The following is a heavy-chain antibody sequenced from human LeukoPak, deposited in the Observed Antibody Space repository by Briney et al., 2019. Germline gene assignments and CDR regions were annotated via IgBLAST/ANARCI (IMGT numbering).Heavy chain of an antibody. J-gene: IGHJ4*02. CDR2: INFRGGTT. D-gene: IGHD3-22*01. CDR1: GFTFSNFA. CDR3: AKGSYYDSSGSFYFDY. V-gene: IGHV3-23*01. Sequence: GGSLRLSCAASGFTFSNFAMSWVRQAPGKGLEWVSSINFRGGTTYYADSVKGRFTISRDNSKNTLYVQVNSLGTEDTAAYYCAKGSYYDSSGSFYFDYWGQGTLVTVSS.